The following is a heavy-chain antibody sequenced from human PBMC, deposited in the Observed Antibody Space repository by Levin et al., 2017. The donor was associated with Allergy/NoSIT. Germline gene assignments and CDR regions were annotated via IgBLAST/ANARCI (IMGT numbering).Heavy chain of an antibody. CDR3: ARGYSTLDWYFDR. Sequence: SETLSLTCTVSGGSISSYYWSWVRQPPGKGLEWIGYIYYSGSTNYNPSLKSRVTISVDTSKNQFSLKLSSVTAADTAVYYCARGYSTLDWYFDRWGRGTLVTVSS. CDR2: IYYSGST. V-gene: IGHV4-59*01. D-gene: IGHD6-13*01. J-gene: IGHJ2*01. CDR1: GGSISSYY.